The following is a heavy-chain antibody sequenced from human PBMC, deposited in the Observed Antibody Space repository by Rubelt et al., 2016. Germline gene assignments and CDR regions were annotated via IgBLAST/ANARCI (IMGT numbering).Heavy chain of an antibody. CDR2: IYYSGST. Sequence: QVQLQQWGAGLLKPSETLSLTCAVSGGSISSSSYYWGWIRQPPGKGLEWIGSIYYSGSTSYNPSLKSLVTISVDTSKNQFSLKLSSVTAADTAVYYCARDPRAGTTSFDYWGQGTLVTVSS. V-gene: IGHV4-39*07. D-gene: IGHD1-7*01. CDR3: ARDPRAGTTSFDY. CDR1: GGSISSSSYY. J-gene: IGHJ4*02.